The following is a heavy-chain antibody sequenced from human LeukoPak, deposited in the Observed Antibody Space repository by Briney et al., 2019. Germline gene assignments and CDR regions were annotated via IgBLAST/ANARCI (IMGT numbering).Heavy chain of an antibody. CDR1: GGSISSYY. CDR3: AREREMSFDY. CDR2: TFYSGST. Sequence: SETLSLTCTVSGGSISSYYWSWIRQPPGKGLEWIGYTFYSGSTNYNPSLKSRVTISVDTSKNHFSLKLSSVTAADTAVYYCAREREMSFDYWGQGTLVTVSS. V-gene: IGHV4-59*01. D-gene: IGHD5-24*01. J-gene: IGHJ4*02.